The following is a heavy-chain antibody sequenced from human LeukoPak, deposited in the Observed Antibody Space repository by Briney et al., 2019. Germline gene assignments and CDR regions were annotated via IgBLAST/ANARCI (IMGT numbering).Heavy chain of an antibody. Sequence: AGGSLRLSCAASGFSFSSYLMHWVRQAPGKGLGLVARIHYDGSTTNYADSVKGRFPISRDNAKKTLYVQMNSLRAEDTAVYYCARALVAGVTLNALDIWGQGTMVTVSS. CDR3: ARALVAGVTLNALDI. J-gene: IGHJ3*02. V-gene: IGHV3-74*01. D-gene: IGHD2-15*01. CDR1: GFSFSSYL. CDR2: IHYDGSTT.